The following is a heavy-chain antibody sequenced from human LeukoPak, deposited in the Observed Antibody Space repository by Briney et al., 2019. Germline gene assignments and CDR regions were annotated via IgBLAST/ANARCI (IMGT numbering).Heavy chain of an antibody. V-gene: IGHV1-24*01. D-gene: IGHD6-13*01. CDR1: GYTLTELS. CDR3: ATSWGY. Sequence: ASVKVSCKVSGYTLTELSMHWVRQAPGKGLEWMGGFDPEDGETIYAQKFQGRVTMTGDTSTDTAYMELSSLRSEDTAVYYCATSWGYWGQGTLVTVSS. CDR2: FDPEDGET. J-gene: IGHJ4*02.